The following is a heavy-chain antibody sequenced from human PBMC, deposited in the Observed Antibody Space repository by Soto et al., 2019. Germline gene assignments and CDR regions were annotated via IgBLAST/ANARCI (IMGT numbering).Heavy chain of an antibody. CDR1: GGTFSSYA. CDR2: IIPNFGTA. V-gene: IGHV1-69*05. Sequence: ASVKVSCKASGGTFSSYAISWVRQAPGQGLEWMGGIIPNFGTANYAQKFQGRVTMTTDESTSTAYMELSSLRSEDTAVYYCAPYSSTSAYDYCDQGSLGTVAS. D-gene: IGHD2-2*01. CDR3: APYSSTSAYDY. J-gene: IGHJ4*02.